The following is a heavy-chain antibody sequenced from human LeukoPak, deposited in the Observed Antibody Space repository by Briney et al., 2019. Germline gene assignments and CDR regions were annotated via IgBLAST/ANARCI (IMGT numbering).Heavy chain of an antibody. CDR1: GFTFSSYS. J-gene: IGHJ4*02. CDR2: ISSSSSYI. V-gene: IGHV3-21*01. D-gene: IGHD3-16*02. CDR3: ATFGGVIVGFDY. Sequence: PGGSLRLSCAASGFTFSSYSMNWVRQAPGKGLEWVSSISSSSSYIYYADSVKGRFTISRGNAKNSLYLQMNSLRAEDTAVYYCATFGGVIVGFDYWGQGTLVSVSS.